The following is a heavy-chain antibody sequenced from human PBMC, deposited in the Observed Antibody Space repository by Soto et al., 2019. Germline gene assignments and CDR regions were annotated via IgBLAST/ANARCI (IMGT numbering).Heavy chain of an antibody. CDR3: ARGSYYYDSSGIGY. Sequence: ASVKVSCKASVYTFTTNYMHWVRQAPGQGLEWMGIINPSSGSTSYAQKFQGRVTVTRDTSTSTVYMELSSLRSEDTAVYYCARGSYYYDSSGIGYWGQGALVTVSS. J-gene: IGHJ4*02. CDR2: INPSSGST. CDR1: VYTFTTNY. D-gene: IGHD3-22*01. V-gene: IGHV1-46*03.